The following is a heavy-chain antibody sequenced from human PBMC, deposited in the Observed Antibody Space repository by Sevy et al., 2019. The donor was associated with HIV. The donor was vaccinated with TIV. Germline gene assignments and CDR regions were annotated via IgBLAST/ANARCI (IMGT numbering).Heavy chain of an antibody. D-gene: IGHD6-13*01. Sequence: GGYLRLSCEASGFTFSSYAMGWVRQAPGKGLVWISSISSGGGSTYYADSVKGRFTISRDNSKNRIYLQMNSLRGDDTASFYCAKRRAIAGAGFDYWGRGTLVTVSS. CDR2: ISSGGGST. J-gene: IGHJ4*02. V-gene: IGHV3-23*01. CDR3: AKRRAIAGAGFDY. CDR1: GFTFSSYA.